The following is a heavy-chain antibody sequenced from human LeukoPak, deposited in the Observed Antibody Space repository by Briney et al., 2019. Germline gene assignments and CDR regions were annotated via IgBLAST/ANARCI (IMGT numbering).Heavy chain of an antibody. CDR3: TLNHWYENGFDP. D-gene: IGHD1-14*01. CDR2: ISSSSSYI. Sequence: PGGSLRLSCAASGFTFSSYSMNWGRQAPGNGLEWVSSISSSSSYIYYADSVKGRFTISRDNAKNSLYLQMNSLRAEDTAVYYCTLNHWYENGFDPWGQGTLVTVSS. J-gene: IGHJ5*02. V-gene: IGHV3-21*04. CDR1: GFTFSSYS.